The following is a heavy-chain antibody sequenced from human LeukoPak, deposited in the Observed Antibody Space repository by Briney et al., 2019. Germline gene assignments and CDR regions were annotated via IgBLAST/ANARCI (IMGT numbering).Heavy chain of an antibody. Sequence: PSETLSLTCTVSGGSISSYYWSWIRQPAGKGLEWIGYIYYSGSTNYNPSLKSRVTISVDTSKNQFSLKLSSVTAADTAVYYCARYNLGYDYVWGGYGYFDYWGQGTLVTVSS. V-gene: IGHV4-59*01. D-gene: IGHD3-16*01. CDR2: IYYSGST. CDR3: ARYNLGYDYVWGGYGYFDY. CDR1: GGSISSYY. J-gene: IGHJ4*02.